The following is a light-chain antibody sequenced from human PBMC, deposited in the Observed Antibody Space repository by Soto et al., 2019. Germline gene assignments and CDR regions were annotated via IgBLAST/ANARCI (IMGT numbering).Light chain of an antibody. V-gene: IGLV2-23*02. CDR2: EVS. CDR3: CSDAGSSPWV. J-gene: IGLJ3*02. Sequence: QSALTQPASVSGSPGQSITISCTGTSSDVGSYNHVSWYQQHPGKAPKLMIYEVSKRPSGVSNRFSGSKSGNTASLTISGLQAEDEADYYCCSDAGSSPWVFGGGTKLTVL. CDR1: SSDVGSYNH.